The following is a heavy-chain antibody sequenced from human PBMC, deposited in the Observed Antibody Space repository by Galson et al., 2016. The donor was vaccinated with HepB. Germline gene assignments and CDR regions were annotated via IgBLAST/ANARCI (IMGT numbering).Heavy chain of an antibody. D-gene: IGHD5/OR15-5a*01. CDR1: GYNFGTYW. CDR3: ARPADNTVYYFDY. Sequence: QSGAEVKKPGESLKISCKGSGYNFGTYWIAWVRQMPGKGLEWRGVIHPGDSDTRYSPSFQGQVTISVDKSITTAYLQWSSLKASDTAMYYCARPADNTVYYFDYWGQGTLVTVSS. J-gene: IGHJ4*02. V-gene: IGHV5-51*01. CDR2: IHPGDSDT.